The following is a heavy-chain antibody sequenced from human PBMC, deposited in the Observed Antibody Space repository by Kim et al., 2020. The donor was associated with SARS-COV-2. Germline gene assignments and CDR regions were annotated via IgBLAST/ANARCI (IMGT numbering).Heavy chain of an antibody. D-gene: IGHD3-3*01. Sequence: SETLSLTCTVSGASINNNYWTWIRQSPEKGLEWIGYIHSTGTTEYNPSLEGRVTLSIDTSKNQLSLKLSSVTAADTAVYYCARAVTKGLDFWGQGTLVTVSS. CDR2: IHSTGTT. V-gene: IGHV4-59*12. CDR1: GASINNNY. CDR3: ARAVTKGLDF. J-gene: IGHJ4*02.